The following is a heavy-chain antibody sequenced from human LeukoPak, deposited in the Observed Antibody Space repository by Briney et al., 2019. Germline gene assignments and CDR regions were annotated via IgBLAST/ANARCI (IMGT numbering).Heavy chain of an antibody. CDR3: ARYRDGYNRDYFDY. V-gene: IGHV4-39*07. J-gene: IGHJ4*02. CDR2: IYYSGST. CDR1: GGSISSSSYY. D-gene: IGHD5-24*01. Sequence: SETLSLTCTVSGGSISSSSYYWGWIRQPPGKGLEWIRSIYYSGSTYYNPSLKSRVTISVDTSKNQFSLKLSSVTAADTAVYYCARYRDGYNRDYFDYWGQGTLVTVSS.